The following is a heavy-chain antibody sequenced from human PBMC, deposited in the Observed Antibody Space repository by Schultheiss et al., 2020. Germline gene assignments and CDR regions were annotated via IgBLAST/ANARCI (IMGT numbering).Heavy chain of an antibody. CDR1: GFTFSSYA. CDR3: ATELSPNDY. CDR2: ISGSGGYT. J-gene: IGHJ4*02. Sequence: GASLRLSCAASGFTFSSYAMTWVRQAPGKGLEWVSGISGSGGYTYYADSVKGRFTISRDSSKNTLYLQMNSLRAEDTALYYCATELSPNDYWGQGTLVTVSS. V-gene: IGHV3-23*01.